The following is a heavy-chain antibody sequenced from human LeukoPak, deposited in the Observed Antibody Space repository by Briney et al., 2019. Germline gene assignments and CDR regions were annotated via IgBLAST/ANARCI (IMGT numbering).Heavy chain of an antibody. D-gene: IGHD2-2*01. CDR1: AYTFTSYG. CDR3: ARDRSIVVVPAATYYYYYGMDV. J-gene: IGHJ6*02. CDR2: ISAYNGNT. V-gene: IGHV1-18*01. Sequence: ASVKVSCKASAYTFTSYGISWVRQAPGQGLEWMGWISAYNGNTNYAQKLQGRVTMTTDTSTSTAYMELRSLRSDDTAVYYCARDRSIVVVPAATYYYYYGMDVWGQGTTVTVSS.